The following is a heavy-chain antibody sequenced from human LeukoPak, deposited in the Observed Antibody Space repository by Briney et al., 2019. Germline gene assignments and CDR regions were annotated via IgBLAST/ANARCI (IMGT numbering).Heavy chain of an antibody. CDR2: IYYSGST. Sequence: SETLSLTCTVSGGSISSSSYYWGWIRQPPGKGLEWIGYIYYSGSTNYNPSLKSRVSISVDTSKNQFSLKLSSVTAADTAVYYCARVQESQIDYYFDYWGQGTLVTVSS. D-gene: IGHD3-9*01. CDR1: GGSISSSSYY. CDR3: ARVQESQIDYYFDY. V-gene: IGHV4-61*05. J-gene: IGHJ4*02.